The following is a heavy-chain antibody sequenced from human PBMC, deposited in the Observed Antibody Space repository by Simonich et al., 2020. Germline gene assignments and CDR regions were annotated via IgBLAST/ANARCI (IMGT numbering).Heavy chain of an antibody. CDR3: ARGALTGDYYYMDV. D-gene: IGHD7-27*01. J-gene: IGHJ6*03. CDR1: GYTFTGYY. Sequence: QVQLVQSGAEVKKPGASVKVSCKASGYTFTGYYMHWVRQAPGQGLEGMGWINPDSGGPNYAQKFQGRVTMTRDTSISTAYMELSRLRSDDTAVYYCARGALTGDYYYMDVWGKGTTVTVSS. V-gene: IGHV1-2*02. CDR2: INPDSGGP.